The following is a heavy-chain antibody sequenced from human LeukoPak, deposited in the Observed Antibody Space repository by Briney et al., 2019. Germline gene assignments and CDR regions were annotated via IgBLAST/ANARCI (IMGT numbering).Heavy chain of an antibody. V-gene: IGHV3-30-3*01. CDR3: VDLNAPL. CDR1: GFTFSSYA. D-gene: IGHD2-8*01. Sequence: PGRSLRLSCAASGFTFSSYAMHWVRQAPGKGLEWVAVISYDGSNKYYADSVKGRFTISRDNSKNTLYLQMNSLRAEDTAVYYCVDLNAPLWGQGTLVTVSS. CDR2: ISYDGSNK. J-gene: IGHJ4*02.